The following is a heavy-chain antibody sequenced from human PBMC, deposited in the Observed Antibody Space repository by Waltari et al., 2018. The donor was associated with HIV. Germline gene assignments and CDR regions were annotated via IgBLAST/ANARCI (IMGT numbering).Heavy chain of an antibody. J-gene: IGHJ5*02. Sequence: QVQLQESGPGLVKPSETLSLTCTVSGGPISSYYWSWIRQPPGKGLEWIGYIYYSGSTNYNPSLKSRVTISVDTSKNQFSLKLSSVTAADTAVYYCAREVGGVGWFDPWGQGTLVTVSS. V-gene: IGHV4-59*01. CDR3: AREVGGVGWFDP. CDR2: IYYSGST. D-gene: IGHD2-15*01. CDR1: GGPISSYY.